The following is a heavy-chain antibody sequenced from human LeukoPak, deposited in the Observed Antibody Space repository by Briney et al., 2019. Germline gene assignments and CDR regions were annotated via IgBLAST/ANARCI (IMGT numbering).Heavy chain of an antibody. D-gene: IGHD4-17*01. CDR1: GGSISSYY. CDR3: ASQGDYGDYWYFDL. V-gene: IGHV4-59*08. Sequence: SSETLSLTCTVSGGSISSYYWSWIRQPPGKGLEWIGYIYYSGSTNYNPSLKSRVTISVDTSKNQFSLKLSSVTAADTAVYYCASQGDYGDYWYFDLWGRGTLVTVSS. CDR2: IYYSGST. J-gene: IGHJ2*01.